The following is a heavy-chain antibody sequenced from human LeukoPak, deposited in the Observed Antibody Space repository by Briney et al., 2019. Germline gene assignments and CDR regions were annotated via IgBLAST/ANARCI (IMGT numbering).Heavy chain of an antibody. D-gene: IGHD5-24*01. J-gene: IGHJ4*02. V-gene: IGHV3-48*04. Sequence: PGGSLRLSCAASGFTFSSYSMNWVRQAPGKGLEWVSYISSSSSTIYYADSVKGRFTISRDNAKNSLYLQMNSLRAEDTAVYYCARGRDGYTYDYWGQGTLVTVSS. CDR2: ISSSSSTI. CDR1: GFTFSSYS. CDR3: ARGRDGYTYDY.